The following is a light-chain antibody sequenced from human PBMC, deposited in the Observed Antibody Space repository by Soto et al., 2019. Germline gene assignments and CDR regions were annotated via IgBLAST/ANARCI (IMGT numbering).Light chain of an antibody. V-gene: IGLV2-8*01. J-gene: IGLJ2*01. CDR2: QVS. CDR1: SSDVGGYNY. CDR3: SSYAGSNNLV. Sequence: QSALTQPPSASGSPGQSVTISCTGTSSDVGGYNYVSWYQQHPGKAPKLMIYQVSKRPSGVPDRFSGPKSGNTASLTVSGFQAEDEADYYCSSYAGSNNLVFAGGTQLTVL.